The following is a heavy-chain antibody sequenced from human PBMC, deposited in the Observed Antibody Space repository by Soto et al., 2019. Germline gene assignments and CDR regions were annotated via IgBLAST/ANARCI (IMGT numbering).Heavy chain of an antibody. V-gene: IGHV1-2*02. CDR1: GYTFGAYY. Sequence: QVRLVQSGPEVKTPGASVRVSCKSSGYTFGAYYIHWVRQAPGQGLEWMGWVSPLSGGTNIAQRFQGRLDLTKDASINTVFMELSSLRSDDTALYFCAREFDSGDLGLDRWGQGTTVSVS. CDR2: VSPLSGGT. CDR3: AREFDSGDLGLDR. J-gene: IGHJ6*02. D-gene: IGHD2-21*01.